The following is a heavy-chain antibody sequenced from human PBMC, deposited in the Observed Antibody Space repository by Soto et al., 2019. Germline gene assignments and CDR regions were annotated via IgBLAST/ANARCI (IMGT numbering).Heavy chain of an antibody. CDR3: ARDDSSGYYYSTSDAFDI. CDR2: IWYDGSNK. D-gene: IGHD3-22*01. CDR1: GFTFSSYG. Sequence: LRLSCAASGFTFSSYGMHWVRQAPGKGLEWVAVIWYDGSNKYYADSVKGRFTISRDNSKNTLYLQMNSLRAEDTAVYYCARDDSSGYYYSTSDAFDIWGQGTMVTVSS. J-gene: IGHJ3*02. V-gene: IGHV3-33*01.